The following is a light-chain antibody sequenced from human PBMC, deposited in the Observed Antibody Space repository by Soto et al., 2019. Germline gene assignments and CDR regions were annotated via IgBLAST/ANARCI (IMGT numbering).Light chain of an antibody. CDR1: QSISSW. CDR2: KAS. CDR3: QQYGSSSPWT. V-gene: IGKV1-5*03. Sequence: DIQMTQSPSTLFASVGDRVTITCRASQSISSWLAWYQQKPGKAPKLLIYKASSLETGVPSRFSGSGSGTEFILIISCLQPDDFASYYCQQYGSSSPWTFGQGTKVEIK. J-gene: IGKJ1*01.